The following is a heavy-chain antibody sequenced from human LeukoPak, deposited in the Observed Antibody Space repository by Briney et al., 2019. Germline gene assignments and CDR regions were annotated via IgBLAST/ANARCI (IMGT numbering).Heavy chain of an antibody. D-gene: IGHD3-22*01. Sequence: PSETLSLTCTVSGGSISSCGYYWSWIRQHPGKGLEWIGYIYYSGSTCYNPSLKSRVTISVDTSKNQFSLKLSSVTAADTAVYYCARETYYYDSSGYYRTDAFDIWGQGTMVTVSS. J-gene: IGHJ3*02. CDR3: ARETYYYDSSGYYRTDAFDI. CDR2: IYYSGST. CDR1: GGSISSCGYY. V-gene: IGHV4-31*03.